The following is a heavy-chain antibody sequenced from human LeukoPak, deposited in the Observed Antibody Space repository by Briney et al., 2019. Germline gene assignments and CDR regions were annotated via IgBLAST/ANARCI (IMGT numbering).Heavy chain of an antibody. Sequence: GGSLTLSCVASGFTIDTYGMHWVRQAPGKGLEWVSSTRYDGNNKYYADSVKGRFTISRDSSKNTLSLQMNSLTADDTAVYYCAKDPYSSSWYVDYFDSWGQGTLVTVSS. CDR3: AKDPYSSSWYVDYFDS. J-gene: IGHJ4*02. CDR1: GFTIDTYG. D-gene: IGHD6-13*01. CDR2: TRYDGNNK. V-gene: IGHV3-30*02.